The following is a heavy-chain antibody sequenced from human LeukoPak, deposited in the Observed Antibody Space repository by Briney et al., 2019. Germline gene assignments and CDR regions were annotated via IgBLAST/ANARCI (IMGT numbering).Heavy chain of an antibody. CDR1: GGSFSGYY. V-gene: IGHV4-34*01. CDR2: INHSGST. J-gene: IGHJ6*02. Sequence: SETLSLTCAVYGGSFSGYYWSWIRQPPGKGLEWIGEINHSGSTNYNPSLKSRVTISVDTSKNQFSLKLSSVTAADTAVYYCAGSAYGSGSYLSFYYYCGMDVWGQGTTVTVSS. D-gene: IGHD3-10*01. CDR3: AGSAYGSGSYLSFYYYCGMDV.